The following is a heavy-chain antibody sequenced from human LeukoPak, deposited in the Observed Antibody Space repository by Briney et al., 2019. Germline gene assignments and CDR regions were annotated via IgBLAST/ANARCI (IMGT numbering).Heavy chain of an antibody. J-gene: IGHJ4*02. CDR3: AGVTETAGTFDY. Sequence: GGSLRLSCAASGFTFSSYEMNCVRQAPGKGLEWVSGISWNSVSIGYAYSVKGRFTISRDNAKNFLYLQMNSLRAEDTALYYCAGVTETAGTFDYWGQGTLVTVSS. CDR2: ISWNSVSI. V-gene: IGHV3-9*01. CDR1: GFTFSSYE. D-gene: IGHD1-14*01.